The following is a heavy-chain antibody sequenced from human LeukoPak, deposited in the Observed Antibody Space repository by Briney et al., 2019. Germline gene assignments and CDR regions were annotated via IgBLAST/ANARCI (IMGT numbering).Heavy chain of an antibody. V-gene: IGHV3-48*03. CDR3: ARDHKEWFGEGPYAFDI. D-gene: IGHD3-10*01. J-gene: IGHJ3*02. CDR2: ISSSGSTI. CDR1: GFTFSSYE. Sequence: GGSLRLSCAASGFTFSSYEMDWVRQAPGKGLEWVSYISSSGSTIYYADSVKGRFTISRDNAKNSLYLQMNSLRAEDTAVYYCARDHKEWFGEGPYAFDIWGQGTMVTVSS.